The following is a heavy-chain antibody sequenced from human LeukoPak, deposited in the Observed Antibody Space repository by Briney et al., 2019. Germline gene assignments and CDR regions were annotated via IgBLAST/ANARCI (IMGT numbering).Heavy chain of an antibody. D-gene: IGHD3-10*01. Sequence: ASVKVSCKASGSTLTGYYLHWVRQAPGQGLEWMGWINPNTGDTEYAQKFQGRVTLTSDMTISTVYMELSRLRSDDTAVYYCAGVDSVPTRGYDYYCLKVWGKGTTVTVSS. CDR2: INPNTGDT. CDR3: AGVDSVPTRGYDYYCLKV. V-gene: IGHV1-2*02. CDR1: GSTLTGYY. J-gene: IGHJ6*03.